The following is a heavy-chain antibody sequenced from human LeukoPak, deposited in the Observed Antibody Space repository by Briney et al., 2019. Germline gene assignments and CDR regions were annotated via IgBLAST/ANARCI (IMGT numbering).Heavy chain of an antibody. CDR2: ISAYNGNT. V-gene: IGHV1-18*01. CDR3: ARAGRAARHYYYYYYYMDV. Sequence: GASVKVSCKASRYTFTSYGISWVRQAPGQGLEWMGWISAYNGNTNYAQKLQGRVTMTTDTSTSTAYMELRSLRSDDTAVYYCARAGRAARHYYYYYYYMDVWGKGTTVTVSS. J-gene: IGHJ6*03. D-gene: IGHD6-6*01. CDR1: RYTFTSYG.